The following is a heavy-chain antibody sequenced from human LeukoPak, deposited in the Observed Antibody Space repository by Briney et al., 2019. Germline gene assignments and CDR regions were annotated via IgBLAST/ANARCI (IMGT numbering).Heavy chain of an antibody. CDR3: ARLYSSSSGLRASDY. CDR2: ISSSGSTI. D-gene: IGHD6-6*01. Sequence: GGSLRLSCAASGFTFSSYEMNWVRQAPGKGLEWVLYISSSGSTIFYADSVKGRFTISRDNAENSLYLQMNSLRAEDTAVHYCARLYSSSSGLRASDYWGQGTLVTVSS. J-gene: IGHJ4*02. V-gene: IGHV3-48*03. CDR1: GFTFSSYE.